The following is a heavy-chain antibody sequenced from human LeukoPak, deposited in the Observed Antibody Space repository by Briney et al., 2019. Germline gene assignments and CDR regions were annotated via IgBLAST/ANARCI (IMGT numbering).Heavy chain of an antibody. Sequence: PGGSQRLSCAASGFTISSYGMHWVRQAPGKGLEWVAVIWYDGSNKYYADSVKGRFTISRDNSKNTLYLQMNSLRAEDTAVYYCASGYMATILYWGQGTLVTVSS. J-gene: IGHJ4*02. CDR2: IWYDGSNK. V-gene: IGHV3-33*01. CDR1: GFTISSYG. D-gene: IGHD5-24*01. CDR3: ASGYMATILY.